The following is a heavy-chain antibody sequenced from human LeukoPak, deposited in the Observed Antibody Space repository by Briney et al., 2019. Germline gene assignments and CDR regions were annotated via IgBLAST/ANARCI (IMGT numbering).Heavy chain of an antibody. CDR1: GYTFTSYG. CDR3: ARDLVYDSSGHSDGPDY. V-gene: IGHV1-18*01. CDR2: ISPYNGNT. D-gene: IGHD3-22*01. Sequence: ASVKVSCKASGYTFTSYGISWVRQAPGQGLEWMGWISPYNGNTNYAQKLQGRVTMTKDTSTSTAYMELRSLRSDETAVYYCARDLVYDSSGHSDGPDYWGQGTLVTVSS. J-gene: IGHJ4*02.